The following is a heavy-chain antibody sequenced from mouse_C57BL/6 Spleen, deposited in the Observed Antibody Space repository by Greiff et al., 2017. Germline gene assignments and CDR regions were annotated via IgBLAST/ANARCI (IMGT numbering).Heavy chain of an antibody. Sequence: VKLVESGPGLVQPSQSLSITCTVSGFSLTSYGVHWVRQSPGKGLEWLGVIWSGGSTDYNAAFISRLSISKDNSKSQVFFKMNSLQADDTAIYYCARNSVYYGSSPYYFDYWGQGTTLTVSS. CDR1: GFSLTSYG. V-gene: IGHV2-2*01. CDR2: IWSGGST. J-gene: IGHJ2*01. CDR3: ARNSVYYGSSPYYFDY. D-gene: IGHD1-1*01.